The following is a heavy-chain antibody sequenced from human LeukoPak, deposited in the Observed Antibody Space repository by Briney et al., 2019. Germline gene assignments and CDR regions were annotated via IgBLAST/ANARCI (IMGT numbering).Heavy chain of an antibody. Sequence: ASVKVSCXASGYTFTGYYMHWVRQAPGQGLEWTGRINPNSGGTNYAQKFQGRVTMTRDTSISTAYMELSRLRSDDTAVYYCARESYDFWSGYPIDYWGQGTLVTVSS. CDR2: INPNSGGT. D-gene: IGHD3-3*01. CDR1: GYTFTGYY. J-gene: IGHJ4*02. V-gene: IGHV1-2*06. CDR3: ARESYDFWSGYPIDY.